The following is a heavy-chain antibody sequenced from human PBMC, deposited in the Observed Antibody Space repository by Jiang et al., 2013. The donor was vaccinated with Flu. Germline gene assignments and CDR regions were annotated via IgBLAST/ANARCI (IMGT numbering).Heavy chain of an antibody. V-gene: IGHV3-74*01. CDR3: ARAGQMGGYYYYYYYMDV. CDR2: INSDGSST. CDR1: GFTFSSYW. J-gene: IGHJ6*03. Sequence: EVQLVESGGGLVQPGGSLRLSCAASGFTFSSYWMHWVRQAPGKGLVWVSRINSDGSSTSYADSVKGRFTISRDNAKNTLYLQMNSLRAEDTAVYYCARAGQMGGYYYYYYYMDVWGKGTTGHRLL. D-gene: IGHD2-15*01.